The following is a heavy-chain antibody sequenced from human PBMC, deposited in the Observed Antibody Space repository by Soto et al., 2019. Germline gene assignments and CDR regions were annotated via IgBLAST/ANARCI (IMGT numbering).Heavy chain of an antibody. CDR1: GGSISNFY. CDR2: ISYSGNT. Sequence: SETLSLTCTVSGGSISNFYWSWIRQPPGKGLEWIGYISYSGNTNYNPSLKSRVSISVDTSKNQLSLNLTSVTAADTAVYFDSWGQGTPVTVSS. CDR3: S. V-gene: IGHV4-59*01. J-gene: IGHJ4*02.